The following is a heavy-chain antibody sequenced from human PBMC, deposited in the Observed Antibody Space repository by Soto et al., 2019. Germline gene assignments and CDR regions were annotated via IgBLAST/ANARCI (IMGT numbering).Heavy chain of an antibody. CDR1: GGTFSSYA. J-gene: IGHJ4*02. V-gene: IGHV1-69*01. Sequence: QVQLVQSGAEVKKPGSSVKVSCKTSGGTFSSYAVSWVRQAPGQGLEWMGGIIPILETANSAQKFQGKVTITADESTSTAYMEFSSRSSEDTAVHFCAGCGRTSWFSNYWGQGTVVTVSA. CDR3: AGCGRTSWFSNY. D-gene: IGHD3-10*01. CDR2: IIPILETA.